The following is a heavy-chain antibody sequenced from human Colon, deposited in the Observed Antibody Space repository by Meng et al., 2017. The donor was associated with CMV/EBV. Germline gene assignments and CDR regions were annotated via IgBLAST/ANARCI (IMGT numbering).Heavy chain of an antibody. J-gene: IGHJ4*02. Sequence: QVQLVQSGAEVKKPGASVKLSCKASGYTFTSYAIHWVRQAPGQRLEWMGWINAGNGNTRYSQKFQGRVTITRDTSASTAYMELSSLRSEDTAVYYCAREGSSTSLTAWGQGTLVTVSS. CDR3: AREGSSTSLTA. CDR2: INAGNGNT. V-gene: IGHV1-3*01. CDR1: GYTFTSYA. D-gene: IGHD2-2*01.